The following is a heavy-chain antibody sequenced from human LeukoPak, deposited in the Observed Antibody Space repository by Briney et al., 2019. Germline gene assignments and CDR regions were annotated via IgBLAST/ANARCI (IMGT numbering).Heavy chain of an antibody. CDR2: IIPILGIA. CDR3: ARVGGSRDGFDAFDI. D-gene: IGHD5-24*01. Sequence: SVKVSCKASGGTFSSYTISWVRQAPGQGLEWMGRIIPILGIANYAQKFQGRVTITADKSTSTAYMELSSLRSEDTAVYYCARVGGSRDGFDAFDIWGQGTMVTVSS. CDR1: GGTFSSYT. J-gene: IGHJ3*02. V-gene: IGHV1-69*02.